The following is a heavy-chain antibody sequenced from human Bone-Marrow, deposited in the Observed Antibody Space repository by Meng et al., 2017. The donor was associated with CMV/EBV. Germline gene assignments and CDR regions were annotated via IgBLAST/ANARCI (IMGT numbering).Heavy chain of an antibody. CDR3: ATRDQWLFHFDY. D-gene: IGHD3-22*01. CDR2: MNPKSGNT. J-gene: IGHJ4*02. CDR1: GYTFTNYD. Sequence: ASVKVSCKASGYTFTNYDINWVRQATGQGLEWMGWMNPKSGNTGYTQNFQGRVTMTWSTSVSTASMELSSLRSEDTAVYYCATRDQWLFHFDYWGQGTLVTVSS. V-gene: IGHV1-8*01.